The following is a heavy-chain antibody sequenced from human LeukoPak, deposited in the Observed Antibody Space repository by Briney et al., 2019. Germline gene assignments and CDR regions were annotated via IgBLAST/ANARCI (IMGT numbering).Heavy chain of an antibody. CDR3: AKGGSSGYYYHWFDP. V-gene: IGHV3-23*01. CDR1: GFTFNSYA. Sequence: GGSLRLSCAASGFTFNSYAMSWVRQAPGKGLQWVSAISGSGGSTYYADSVKGRFTISRDNSKNTLYLQMNSLRAEDTAVYYCAKGGSSGYYYHWFDPWGQGTLVTVSS. J-gene: IGHJ5*02. CDR2: ISGSGGST. D-gene: IGHD3-22*01.